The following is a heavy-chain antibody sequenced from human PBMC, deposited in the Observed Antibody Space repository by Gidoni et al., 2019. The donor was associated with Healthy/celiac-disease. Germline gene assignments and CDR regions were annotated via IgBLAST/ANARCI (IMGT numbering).Heavy chain of an antibody. J-gene: IGHJ4*02. V-gene: IGHV3-23*01. CDR1: GFTFSIYA. CDR2: IRGSGGST. CDR3: AREYYDILTGYYYFDY. D-gene: IGHD3-9*01. Sequence: EVQLLESGGGLVQPGGSLRLSCAASGFTFSIYAMSWVRQAPGKGLEWVSAIRGSGGSTYYADSVKGRFTISRDNSKNTLYLQMNSLRAEDTAVYYCAREYYDILTGYYYFDYWGQGTLVTVSS.